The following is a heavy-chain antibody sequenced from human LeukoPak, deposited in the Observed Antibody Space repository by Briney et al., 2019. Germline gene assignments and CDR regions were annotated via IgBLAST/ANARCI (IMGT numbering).Heavy chain of an antibody. CDR3: ARTRKTYYYGSGSYPYWFDP. CDR1: GFTVSSNY. Sequence: GGSLRLSCAASGFTVSSNYMSWVRQALGKGLEWVSVIYSGGSTYYADSVKGRFTISRHNSKNTLYLQMNSLRAEDTAVYYCARTRKTYYYGSGSYPYWFDPWGQGTLVTVSS. D-gene: IGHD3-10*01. CDR2: IYSGGST. V-gene: IGHV3-53*04. J-gene: IGHJ5*02.